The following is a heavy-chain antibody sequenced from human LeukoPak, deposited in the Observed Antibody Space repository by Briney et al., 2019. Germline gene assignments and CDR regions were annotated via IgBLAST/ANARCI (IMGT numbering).Heavy chain of an antibody. J-gene: IGHJ4*02. D-gene: IGHD3-22*01. CDR2: INPNSGGT. Sequence: ASVKVCCKASGYTFTGYYMHWVRQAPGQGLEWMGWINPNSGGTNYAQKFQGRVTMTRDTSISTAYMELSRLRSDDTAVYYCARSYDSSSRRLDYWGQGTLVTVSS. CDR3: ARSYDSSSRRLDY. CDR1: GYTFTGYY. V-gene: IGHV1-2*02.